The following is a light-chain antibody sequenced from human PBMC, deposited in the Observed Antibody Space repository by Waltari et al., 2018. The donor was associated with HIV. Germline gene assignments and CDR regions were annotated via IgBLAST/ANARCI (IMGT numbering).Light chain of an antibody. CDR2: KAS. CDR3: QQYDSYPLT. V-gene: IGKV1-5*03. J-gene: IGKJ4*01. CDR1: QSISSW. Sequence: DFQMTQSPATLSASVADRVTITCRASQSISSWLAWYQQKPGKAPKVLIYKASSLGSGVPSRFSGSGSGTEFTLTISSLQPADFATYYCQQYDSYPLTFGGGTKVEIK.